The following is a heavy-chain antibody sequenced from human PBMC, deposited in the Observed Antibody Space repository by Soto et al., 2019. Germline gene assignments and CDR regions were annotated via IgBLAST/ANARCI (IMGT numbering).Heavy chain of an antibody. CDR2: INAGNGNT. V-gene: IGHV1-3*01. CDR3: ASSGPAAIFYYYYGMDV. Sequence: QVQLEQSGAEVKKPGASVKVSCKASGYTFTSYAMHWVRQAPGQRLEWMGWINAGNGNTKYSQKFQGRVTITRDTSASTAYMELSSLRSEDTAVYYCASSGPAAIFYYYYGMDVWGQGTTVTVSS. J-gene: IGHJ6*02. CDR1: GYTFTSYA. D-gene: IGHD2-2*01.